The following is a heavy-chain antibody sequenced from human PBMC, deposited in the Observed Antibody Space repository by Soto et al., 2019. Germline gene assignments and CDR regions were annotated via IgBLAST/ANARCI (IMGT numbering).Heavy chain of an antibody. D-gene: IGHD6-19*01. Sequence: QSQTLSLTCAISGDRVSSNSAAWNWIRQSPSRGLEWLGRTYYRSKWYNDYAVSVKSRITINPDTSKNQFSLQLNSVTPEDTAVYYCARADSEGYSSGWRYDYWGQGTLVTVSS. V-gene: IGHV6-1*01. J-gene: IGHJ4*02. CDR2: TYYRSKWYN. CDR3: ARADSEGYSSGWRYDY. CDR1: GDRVSSNSAA.